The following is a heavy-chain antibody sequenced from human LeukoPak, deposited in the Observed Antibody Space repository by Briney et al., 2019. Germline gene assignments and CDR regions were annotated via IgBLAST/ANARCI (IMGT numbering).Heavy chain of an antibody. V-gene: IGHV4-38-2*01. CDR1: GYSISSGYY. J-gene: IGHJ5*02. D-gene: IGHD2-2*01. CDR3: ASLPPAAMWFDP. Sequence: PSETLSLTCAVSGYSISSGYYWGWIRQPPGKGLEWIATIYHSGSTYYNPSLKSRVTISIDTSKNQFSLKLTSVTAADTAVYYCASLPPAAMWFDPWGQGTLVTVSS. CDR2: IYHSGST.